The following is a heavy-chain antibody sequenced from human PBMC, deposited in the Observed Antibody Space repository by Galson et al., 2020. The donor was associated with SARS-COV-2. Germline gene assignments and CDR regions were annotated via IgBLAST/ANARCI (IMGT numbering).Heavy chain of an antibody. CDR2: MNPNSGNT. CDR1: GYTFSSYD. J-gene: IGHJ4*02. V-gene: IGHV1-8*01. CDR3: ARRADHYDSSSYKY. D-gene: IGHD3-22*01. Sequence: GESLKISCKASGYTFSSYDINWVRQATGQGLEWMGWMNPNSGNTGYAQKFQGRVTMTRSTAIGTAYMELSGLRREDTAVYYCARRADHYDSSSYKYWGQGTLVTVSS.